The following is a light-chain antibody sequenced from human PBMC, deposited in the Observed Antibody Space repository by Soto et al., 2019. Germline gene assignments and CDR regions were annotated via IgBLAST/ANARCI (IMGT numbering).Light chain of an antibody. J-gene: IGKJ5*01. CDR1: QSVSSNY. V-gene: IGKV3D-20*02. CDR3: HLCTNWRDS. Sequence: VLTKFPGHLSFSPGERANVSCSASQSVSSNYLAWYQQRPGQPPNLLIFGASNRAPGIPDRFSGSGSGTDFTLTICSLEPEDFAVYYCHLCTNWRDSFGQGGRPEIK. CDR2: GAS.